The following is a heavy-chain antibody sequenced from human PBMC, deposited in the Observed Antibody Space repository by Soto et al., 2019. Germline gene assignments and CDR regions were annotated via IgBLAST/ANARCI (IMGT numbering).Heavy chain of an antibody. CDR1: GFRLSDSA. Sequence: EVQLLESGGGLVQPGGSLRLSCAASGFRLSDSAVSWVRQAPEKGLEWVSSLTVTGDSAFYSDSVKGRFTISRDISKSTLYLQMNSLRAEDTAVYYCAKNGCSYPACYPYYYYVDVWGRGTTVTVSS. V-gene: IGHV3-23*01. J-gene: IGHJ6*03. CDR3: AKNGCSYPACYPYYYYVDV. CDR2: LTVTGDSA. D-gene: IGHD2-15*01.